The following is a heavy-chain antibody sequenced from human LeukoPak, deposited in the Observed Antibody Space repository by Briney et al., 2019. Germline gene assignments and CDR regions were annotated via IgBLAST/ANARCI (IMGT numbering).Heavy chain of an antibody. CDR1: GGSISSYY. D-gene: IGHD3-3*01. J-gene: IGHJ6*02. Sequence: SETLSLTCTVPGGSISSYYWSWIRQPAGKGLEWIGRIYTSGSPNYNPSLKSRVTMSVDTSKNQFSLKLSSVTAADTAVYYCARDRSDFWSGYYTGYYYGMDVWGQGTTVTVSS. V-gene: IGHV4-4*07. CDR2: IYTSGSP. CDR3: ARDRSDFWSGYYTGYYYGMDV.